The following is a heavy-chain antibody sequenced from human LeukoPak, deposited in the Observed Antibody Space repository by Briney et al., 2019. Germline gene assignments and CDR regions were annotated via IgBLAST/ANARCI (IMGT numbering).Heavy chain of an antibody. J-gene: IGHJ4*02. Sequence: ASVKVSCKASGYTFIGYNIHWVRQAPGQRLEWMGLINPNSGNTNYAQKFQGRVTMTRDTSMTTAYMELSSLRSDDTAVYYCARAGSGGSEEFDYWGQETLFTVSS. CDR1: GYTFIGYN. CDR2: INPNSGNT. D-gene: IGHD6-19*01. V-gene: IGHV1-2*02. CDR3: ARAGSGGSEEFDY.